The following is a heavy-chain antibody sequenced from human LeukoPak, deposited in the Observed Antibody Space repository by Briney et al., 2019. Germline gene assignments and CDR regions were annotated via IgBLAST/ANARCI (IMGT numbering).Heavy chain of an antibody. V-gene: IGHV3-7*01. D-gene: IGHD3-3*01. CDR2: IKQDGSEK. CDR3: AREGFYDFWSGYPEYYYYGMDV. CDR1: GFTFSSYW. J-gene: IGHJ6*02. Sequence: GRSLRLSCAASGFTFSSYWMSWVRQAPGKGLEWVANIKQDGSEKYYVDSVKGRFTISRDNAKNSLYLQMNSLRAEDTAVYYCAREGFYDFWSGYPEYYYYGMDVWGQGTTVTVSS.